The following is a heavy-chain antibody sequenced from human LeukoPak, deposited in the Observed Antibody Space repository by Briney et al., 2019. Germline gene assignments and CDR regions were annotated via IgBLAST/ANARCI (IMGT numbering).Heavy chain of an antibody. CDR2: ISTYNGNT. CDR1: GGTFSSYA. V-gene: IGHV1-18*01. CDR3: ATNRITMIRGVIIKVWAFDI. J-gene: IGHJ3*02. Sequence: ASVKVSCKASGGTFSSYAISWVRQAPGQGLEWMGWISTYNGNTNYAQKLQGRVTMTTDTSTSTAYMELRSLRSDDTAVYYCATNRITMIRGVIIKVWAFDIWGQGTMVTVSS. D-gene: IGHD3-10*01.